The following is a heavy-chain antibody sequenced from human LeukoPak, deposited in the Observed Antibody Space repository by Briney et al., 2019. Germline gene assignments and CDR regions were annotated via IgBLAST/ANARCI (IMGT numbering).Heavy chain of an antibody. CDR3: ARVSGDFWSGYGGAFDI. D-gene: IGHD3-3*01. Sequence: TSETLSLTCTVSGGSISSHYWSWIRQPPGKGLEWIGYIHHSGATNYNPSLKSRVTISIDTSRNQLSLKLSSVTAADTAVYYCARVSGDFWSGYGGAFDIWGQGTMVTVSS. CDR2: IHHSGAT. V-gene: IGHV4-59*11. J-gene: IGHJ3*02. CDR1: GGSISSHY.